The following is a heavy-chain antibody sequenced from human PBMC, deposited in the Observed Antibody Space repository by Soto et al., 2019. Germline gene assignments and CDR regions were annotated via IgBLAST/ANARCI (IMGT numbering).Heavy chain of an antibody. Sequence: GGSLRLSCSASGFTFSSYAMHWVHQAPGKGLEYVSAISSNGGSTYYADSVKGRFTISRDNSKNTLYLQMSSLRAEDTAVYYCVKREYSSSSYFDYWGQGTLVTVSS. V-gene: IGHV3-64D*09. D-gene: IGHD6-6*01. J-gene: IGHJ4*02. CDR2: ISSNGGST. CDR3: VKREYSSSSYFDY. CDR1: GFTFSSYA.